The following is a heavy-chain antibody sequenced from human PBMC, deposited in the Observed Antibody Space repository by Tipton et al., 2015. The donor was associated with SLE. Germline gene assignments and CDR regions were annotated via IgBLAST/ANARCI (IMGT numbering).Heavy chain of an antibody. CDR2: IFKIGSP. Sequence: TLSLTCTVSGGSISSYYWGWIRQPPGKGLEWIGNIFKIGSPHYNPSLKSRVSLSVDTSKNQFSLKLSSVTAADTAVYFCARARNYFGSGLNWFDSWGQGTLVTVSS. V-gene: IGHV4-59*12. D-gene: IGHD3-10*01. CDR1: GGSISSYY. CDR3: ARARNYFGSGLNWFDS. J-gene: IGHJ5*01.